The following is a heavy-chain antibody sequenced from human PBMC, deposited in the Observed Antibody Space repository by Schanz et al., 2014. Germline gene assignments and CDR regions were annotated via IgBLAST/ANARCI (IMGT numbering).Heavy chain of an antibody. CDR1: GYTFTSYY. CDR3: ATNSPFRMVRGSNAFDA. Sequence: QVQLVQSGAEVKQPGASVKVSCKASGYTFTSYYMHWVRQAPGQGLEWMGIINPSGGSTSYAQKFQGRFTMTRDTSTTTVYMELSGLRSGDTAVYYCATNSPFRMVRGSNAFDAWGQGTMVTVSS. D-gene: IGHD3-10*01. V-gene: IGHV1-46*03. CDR2: INPSGGST. J-gene: IGHJ3*01.